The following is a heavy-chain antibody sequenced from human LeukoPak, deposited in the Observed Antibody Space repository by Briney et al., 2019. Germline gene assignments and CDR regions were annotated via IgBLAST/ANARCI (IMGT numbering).Heavy chain of an antibody. V-gene: IGHV3-23*01. CDR1: GFTFSSYA. CDR3: AKERVRHYYYGMDV. J-gene: IGHJ6*02. Sequence: GGSLRLSCAASGFTFSSYAMSWVRQAPEKGLEWVSAISGSGGSTYYADSVKGRFTISRDNSKNTLYLQMNSLRAEDTAVYYCAKERVRHYYYGMDVRGQGTTVTVSS. D-gene: IGHD3-22*01. CDR2: ISGSGGST.